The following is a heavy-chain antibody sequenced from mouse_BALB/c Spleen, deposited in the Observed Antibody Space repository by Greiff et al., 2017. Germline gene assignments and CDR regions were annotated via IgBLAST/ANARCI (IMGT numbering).Heavy chain of an antibody. CDR3: ARNEITTGAWFAY. V-gene: IGHV3-2*02. J-gene: IGHJ3*01. Sequence: VQLKESGPGLVKPSQSLSLTCTVTGYSITSDYAWNWIRQFPGNKLEWMGYISYSGSTSYNPSLKSRISITRDTSKNQFFLQLNSVTTEDTATYYCARNEITTGAWFAYWGQGTLVTVSA. D-gene: IGHD2-4*01. CDR2: ISYSGST. CDR1: GYSITSDYA.